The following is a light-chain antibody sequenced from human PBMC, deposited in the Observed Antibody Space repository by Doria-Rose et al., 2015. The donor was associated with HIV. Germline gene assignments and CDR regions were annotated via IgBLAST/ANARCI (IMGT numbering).Light chain of an antibody. J-gene: IGKJ1*01. CDR2: GAS. Sequence: TQSPGTLSLSPGERATLSCRASQSVSANYLAWYQQRPGQSPRLLIYGASSRAIDIPDRFSGSGSGTDFTLTISRLEPEDFAVYYCHQYASSRTFGQGTKVEIK. CDR1: QSVSANY. V-gene: IGKV3-20*01. CDR3: HQYASSRT.